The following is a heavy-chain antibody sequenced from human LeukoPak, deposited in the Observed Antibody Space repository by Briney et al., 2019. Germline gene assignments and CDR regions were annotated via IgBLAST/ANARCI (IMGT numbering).Heavy chain of an antibody. CDR3: ARGRGVHDSHTYDYFDY. D-gene: IGHD3-22*01. V-gene: IGHV1-2*02. CDR1: GYTFTGYY. J-gene: IGHJ4*02. CDR2: INPNSGGI. Sequence: ASVKVSCKASGYTFTGYYMHSVRQAPGQGLEWMGWINPNSGGINYAQKFQGRVTMTRDTSISTAYMELSRLRSDDTAVYYCARGRGVHDSHTYDYFDYWGQGSLVTVSS.